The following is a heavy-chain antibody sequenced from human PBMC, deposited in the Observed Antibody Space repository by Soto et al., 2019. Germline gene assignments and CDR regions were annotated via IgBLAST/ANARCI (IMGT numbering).Heavy chain of an antibody. Sequence: QVQLVESGGCVVQPGRSLRLSCAASGFTFSSYGMHWVRQAPGKGLEWVVVISYDGSNKYYADSVKGRFTISRDNSKNTLYLQMNSLRAEDTAVYYCARGRGVVVTPEYFQHWGQGTLVTVSS. CDR1: GFTFSSYG. J-gene: IGHJ1*01. D-gene: IGHD2-21*02. CDR2: ISYDGSNK. V-gene: IGHV3-30*03. CDR3: ARGRGVVVTPEYFQH.